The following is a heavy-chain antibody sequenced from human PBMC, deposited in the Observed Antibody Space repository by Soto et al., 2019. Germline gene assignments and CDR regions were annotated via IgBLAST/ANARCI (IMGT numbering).Heavy chain of an antibody. D-gene: IGHD6-13*01. CDR1: GGSVSGGSYY. CDR2: IYYSGST. V-gene: IGHV4-61*01. Sequence: PSETLSLTCTVSGGSVSGGSYYWSWIRQPPGKGLEWIGYIYYSGSTNYNPSLKSRVTISVDTSKNQFSLKLSSVTAADPAVYYCARGLNIAAANVPEVTRWGQGTLVTVSS. CDR3: ARGLNIAAANVPEVTR. J-gene: IGHJ4*02.